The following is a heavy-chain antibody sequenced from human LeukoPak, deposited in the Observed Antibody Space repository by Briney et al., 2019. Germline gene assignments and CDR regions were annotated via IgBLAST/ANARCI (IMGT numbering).Heavy chain of an antibody. CDR1: GGSISSYY. J-gene: IGHJ6*03. CDR2: IYYSGST. Sequence: SGGSLRLSCTVSGGSISSYYWSWIRQPPGKGLEWIGYIYYSGSTNYNPSLKSRVTISVDTSKNQFSLKLSSVTAADTAVYYCARAVYCSSTSCPPRYYYYYMDVWGKGTTVTVSS. CDR3: ARAVYCSSTSCPPRYYYYYMDV. V-gene: IGHV4-59*01. D-gene: IGHD2-2*01.